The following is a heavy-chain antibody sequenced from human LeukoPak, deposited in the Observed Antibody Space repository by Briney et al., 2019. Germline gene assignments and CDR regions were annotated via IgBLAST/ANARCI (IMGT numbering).Heavy chain of an antibody. CDR2: ISAYNGNT. CDR1: GYTFTSYG. J-gene: IGHJ4*02. V-gene: IGHV1-18*01. CDR3: ARDLCTSTSCLYSHY. D-gene: IGHD2-2*01. Sequence: GASVRVSCKASGYTFTSYGISWVRQAPGQGLEWMGWISAYNGNTNYAQKLQGRVTMTTDTSTSTAYMELRSLRSDDTAVYYCARDLCTSTSCLYSHYWAQGTLVTVSS.